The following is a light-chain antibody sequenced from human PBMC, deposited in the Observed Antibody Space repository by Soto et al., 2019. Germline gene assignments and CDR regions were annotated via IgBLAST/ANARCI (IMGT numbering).Light chain of an antibody. CDR2: TAF. CDR1: QSISSY. CDR3: QQSYTTPLT. V-gene: IGKV1-39*01. Sequence: DIQMTQSPSSLSASVGDRVTVTCRASQSISSYLNWYQQKPGRAPKLLIYTAFSLQGGVPSRFSGSGSGTHFTLTISSLQPEDFATYYCQQSYTTPLTFGGGTKVDI. J-gene: IGKJ4*01.